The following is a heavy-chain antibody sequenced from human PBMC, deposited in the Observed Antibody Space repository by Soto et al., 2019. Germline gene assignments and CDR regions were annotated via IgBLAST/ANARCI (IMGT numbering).Heavy chain of an antibody. CDR2: TYYRSKWYN. CDR3: ARMYSSGWYPGYYYGMDV. V-gene: IGHV6-1*01. Sequence: SQTLSLTCAISGDSVSSNSAAWNWIRQSPSRGLEWLGRTYYRSKWYNDYAVSVKSRITINPDTSKNQFSLQLNSVTPEDTAVYYCARMYSSGWYPGYYYGMDVWGQGTTVTVSS. CDR1: GDSVSSNSAA. D-gene: IGHD6-19*01. J-gene: IGHJ6*02.